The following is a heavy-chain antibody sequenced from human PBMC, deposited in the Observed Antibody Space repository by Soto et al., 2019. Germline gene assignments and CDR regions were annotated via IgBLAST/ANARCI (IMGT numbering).Heavy chain of an antibody. J-gene: IGHJ6*02. CDR1: GYTFTSYA. V-gene: IGHV1-3*01. CDR3: ARFNSRMDV. Sequence: ASVKVSCKASGYTFTSYAMHWVRQAPGQRLEWMGWINAGNGSTKYSQKFQGRVTITRDTSASTAYMELSSLRSEDTAVYYCARFNSRMDVWGQGTTVTVSS. CDR2: INAGNGST.